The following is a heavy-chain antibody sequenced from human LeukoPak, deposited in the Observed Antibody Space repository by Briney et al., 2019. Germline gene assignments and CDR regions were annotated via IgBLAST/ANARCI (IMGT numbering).Heavy chain of an antibody. J-gene: IGHJ6*02. D-gene: IGHD5-18*01. V-gene: IGHV4-59*01. CDR3: ARYTGYSYGWNYYYGMDV. CDR1: GGSISSYY. CDR2: IYYSGST. Sequence: PSETLSLTCTVSGGSISSYYWSWIRQPPGKGLEWIGYIYYSGSTNYNPSLKSRVTISVDTSKNQFSLKLSSVTAADTAVYYCARYTGYSYGWNYYYGMDVWGQGTTVTVSS.